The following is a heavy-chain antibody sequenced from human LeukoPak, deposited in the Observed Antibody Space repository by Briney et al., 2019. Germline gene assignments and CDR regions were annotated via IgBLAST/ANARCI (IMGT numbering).Heavy chain of an antibody. J-gene: IGHJ6*02. Sequence: GGSLRLSCAASGFTFSSYAMSWVRQAPGKGLEWVSSISGSGGSTYYADSVKGRFTISRDDSKNTLYLQMNSLRAEDTAVYYCAKCGEARIGWYGMDVWGQGTTVTVSS. CDR1: GFTFSSYA. CDR2: ISGSGGST. D-gene: IGHD1-26*01. V-gene: IGHV3-23*01. CDR3: AKCGEARIGWYGMDV.